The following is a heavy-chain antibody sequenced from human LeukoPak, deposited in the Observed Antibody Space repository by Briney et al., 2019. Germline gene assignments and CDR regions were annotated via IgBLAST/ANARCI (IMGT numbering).Heavy chain of an antibody. CDR2: IKSKTDGGTT. J-gene: IGHJ4*02. Sequence: PGGSLRLSCAASGFTFSNAWMSWVRQAPGKGLEWVGRIKSKTDGGTTDYAAPVEGRFTISRDDSKNTLYLQMNSLKTEDTAVYYCTTDLIVVVVAATSYWGQGTLVTVSS. D-gene: IGHD2-15*01. V-gene: IGHV3-15*01. CDR1: GFTFSNAW. CDR3: TTDLIVVVVAATSY.